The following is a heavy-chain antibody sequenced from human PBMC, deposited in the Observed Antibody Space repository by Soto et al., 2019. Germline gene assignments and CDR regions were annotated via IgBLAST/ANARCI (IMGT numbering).Heavy chain of an antibody. CDR2: IIPLLDIA. CDR3: ARDSPIGSTFSGYDAIDY. Sequence: QVQLVQSGAEVKKPGSWVKVSCKPPGAPFSKNIITWGRKAPGQGLGGLGGIIPLLDIATYAQKFKGRVTITADKSTSTAYMELNSLRSEDTAVYYCARDSPIGSTFSGYDAIDYWGQGTLVTVSS. D-gene: IGHD5-12*01. CDR1: GAPFSKNI. V-gene: IGHV1-69*08. J-gene: IGHJ4*02.